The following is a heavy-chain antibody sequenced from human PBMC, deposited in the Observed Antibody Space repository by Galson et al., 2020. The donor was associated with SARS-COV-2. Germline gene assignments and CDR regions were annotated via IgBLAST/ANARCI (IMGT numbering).Heavy chain of an antibody. CDR2: IYSEGSST. CDR1: GFTFSNHW. D-gene: IGHD7-27*01. V-gene: IGHV3-74*01. CDR3: ARGDMGNDYFDY. Sequence: ALHGESLKLSCAVSGFTFSNHWMHWVRQAPGKGLVWVSRIYSEGSSTSYADSVKGRFTISGDNAKNTLYLQMNSLRAEDTAVYYCARGDMGNDYFDYWGQGALVTVSS. J-gene: IGHJ4*02.